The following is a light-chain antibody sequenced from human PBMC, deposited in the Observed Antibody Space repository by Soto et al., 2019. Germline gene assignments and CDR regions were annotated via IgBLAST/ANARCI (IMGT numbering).Light chain of an antibody. V-gene: IGKV3-15*01. Sequence: EIVMTQSPATLSLSPGERATLSCRASQSVGRDLAWYQQKLGQAPRLLLYDSSTRATAIPARFSGSGSGTEFTLTISSLQSEDFAVYYCQQSNDWPWTFGQGTKVEIK. CDR1: QSVGRD. J-gene: IGKJ1*01. CDR3: QQSNDWPWT. CDR2: DSS.